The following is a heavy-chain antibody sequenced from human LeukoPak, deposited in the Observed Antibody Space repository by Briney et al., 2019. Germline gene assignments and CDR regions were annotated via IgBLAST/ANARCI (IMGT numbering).Heavy chain of an antibody. D-gene: IGHD6-19*01. Sequence: GASVKVSCKASGYTFTGYYMHWVRQAPGQGLEWMGWINPDSGGTKYAQKFQGRVTLTRDTSISTAYMELSSLRSDDTAVYYCASVYSSGWYWDCWGQGTLVTASS. J-gene: IGHJ4*02. CDR3: ASVYSSGWYWDC. CDR1: GYTFTGYY. CDR2: INPDSGGT. V-gene: IGHV1-2*02.